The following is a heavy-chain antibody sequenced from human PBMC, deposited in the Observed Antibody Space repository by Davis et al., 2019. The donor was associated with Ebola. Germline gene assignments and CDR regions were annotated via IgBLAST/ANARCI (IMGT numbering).Heavy chain of an antibody. CDR3: ASSVPAAIQNYYYYMDV. Sequence: SVKVSCKASGGTFSSYAISWVRQAPGQGLEWMGGIIPIFGTANYAQKFQGRVTITADESTSTAYMELRSLRSEDTAVYYCASSVPAAIQNYYYYMDVWGKGTTVTVSS. J-gene: IGHJ6*03. V-gene: IGHV1-69*13. CDR1: GGTFSSYA. D-gene: IGHD2-2*02. CDR2: IIPIFGTA.